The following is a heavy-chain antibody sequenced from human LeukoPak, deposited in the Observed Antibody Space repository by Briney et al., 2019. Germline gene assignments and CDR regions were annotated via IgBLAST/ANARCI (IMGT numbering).Heavy chain of an antibody. Sequence: GGSLRLSCAASGFTVSSNYMSWVRQAPGKGLEWVSVIYSGGSTYYADSVKGRFTISRDNSKNTLYLQMNSLRAEDTAVYYCARAMIAPREKYFQHWGQGTLVTVSS. CDR3: ARAMIAPREKYFQH. CDR1: GFTVSSNY. J-gene: IGHJ1*01. D-gene: IGHD3-22*01. V-gene: IGHV3-66*01. CDR2: IYSGGST.